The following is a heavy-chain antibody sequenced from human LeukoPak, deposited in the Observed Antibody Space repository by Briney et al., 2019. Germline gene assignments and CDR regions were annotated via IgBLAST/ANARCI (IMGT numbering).Heavy chain of an antibody. D-gene: IGHD2-2*02. J-gene: IGHJ4*02. Sequence: ASVKVSCKASGYTFTGYYMHWVRQAPGQGLEWMGWINPNSGGTNYAQKFQGRVTMTRDTSISTAYMELSRLRSDDTAVYYCARDPPRWIKQDIVVVPAALPADYWGQGTLVTVSS. V-gene: IGHV1-2*02. CDR3: ARDPPRWIKQDIVVVPAALPADY. CDR2: INPNSGGT. CDR1: GYTFTGYY.